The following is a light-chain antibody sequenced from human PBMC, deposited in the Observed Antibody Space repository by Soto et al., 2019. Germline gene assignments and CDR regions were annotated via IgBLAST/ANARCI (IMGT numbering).Light chain of an antibody. V-gene: IGKV1-12*01. Sequence: DIQMTQSPSSVSASVGDSVTITCRASQGVSDWVAWYQQKPGEAPKLLIYGSSSLLSGVPSRFSGTRSGTDFTLTISSLQPEDFATYYCQQANSYPWTFGQGTEVEIE. J-gene: IGKJ1*01. CDR1: QGVSDW. CDR2: GSS. CDR3: QQANSYPWT.